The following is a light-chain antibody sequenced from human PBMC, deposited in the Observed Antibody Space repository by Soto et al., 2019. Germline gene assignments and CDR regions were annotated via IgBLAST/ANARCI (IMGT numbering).Light chain of an antibody. J-gene: IGLJ1*01. CDR1: RSDVGAYNY. CDR3: SSFTSRFTFV. Sequence: QSVLTQSPSASGTPGQRVTISCSGTRSDVGAYNYVSWYQQHPGKAPKLMISEVTNRPSGVSDRFSGSKSGNTASLTISGLQAEDEADYYCSSFTSRFTFVFGTGTKV. CDR2: EVT. V-gene: IGLV2-14*01.